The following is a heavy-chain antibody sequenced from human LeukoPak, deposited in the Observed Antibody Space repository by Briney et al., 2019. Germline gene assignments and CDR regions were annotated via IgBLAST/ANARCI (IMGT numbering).Heavy chain of an antibody. V-gene: IGHV3-23*01. Sequence: PGGSPRLSCAASGFTFRTYAMSWVRQAPGKGLKWVSEISGSGDSTYHADSVHGRVTISRDNSKTTLYLQMTSMRGDDTAVYYCALQGGDARIARFRGVVVHNFDYWGQGTLVTVSS. CDR3: ALQGGDARIARFRGVVVHNFDY. D-gene: IGHD3-10*01. CDR2: ISGSGDST. J-gene: IGHJ4*02. CDR1: GFTFRTYA.